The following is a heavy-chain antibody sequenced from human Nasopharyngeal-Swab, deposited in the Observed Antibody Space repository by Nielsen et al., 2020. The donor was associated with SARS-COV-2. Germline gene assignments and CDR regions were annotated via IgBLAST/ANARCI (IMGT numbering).Heavy chain of an antibody. CDR1: GFNFSNFW. CDR2: MKQDGSVK. V-gene: IGHV3-7*01. J-gene: IGHJ4*02. Sequence: GGSLRLSCTASGFNFSNFWMSWFRQAPGKGLEWVANMKQDGSVKYYLDSVKGRFTISRDNAKNSLYLQMNSLRAEDTAVYYCARDYVDTAMGPLFGYWGQGTLVTVSS. CDR3: ARDYVDTAMGPLFGY. D-gene: IGHD5-18*01.